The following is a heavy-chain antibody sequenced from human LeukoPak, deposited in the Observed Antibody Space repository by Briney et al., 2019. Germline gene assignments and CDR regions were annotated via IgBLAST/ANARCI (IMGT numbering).Heavy chain of an antibody. CDR2: INHSGST. V-gene: IGHV4-34*01. D-gene: IGHD6-19*01. J-gene: IGHJ4*02. Sequence: SETLSLTCAVYGGSFSGYYWSWIRQPPGKGLEWIGEINHSGSTNYNPSLKSRVTISVDTSKNQFSLKLSSVTAADTAAYYCARTRSRRLVRRGPFDYWGQGTLVTVSS. CDR1: GGSFSGYY. CDR3: ARTRSRRLVRRGPFDY.